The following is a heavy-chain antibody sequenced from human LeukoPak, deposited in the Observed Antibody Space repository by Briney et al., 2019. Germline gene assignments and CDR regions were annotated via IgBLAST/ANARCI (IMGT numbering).Heavy chain of an antibody. CDR3: ARVTDYYMDV. J-gene: IGHJ6*03. D-gene: IGHD2-21*02. Sequence: SETLSLTCTVSGGSISSGGYYWSWIRQPPGKGLEWIGYIYHSGSTYYNPSLKSRVTISVDRSKNQFSLKLSSVTAADTAVYYCARVTDYYMDVWGKGTTVTVSS. CDR1: GGSISSGGYY. V-gene: IGHV4-30-2*01. CDR2: IYHSGST.